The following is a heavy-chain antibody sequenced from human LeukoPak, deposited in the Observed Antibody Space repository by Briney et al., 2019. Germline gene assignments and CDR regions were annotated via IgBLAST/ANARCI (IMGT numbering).Heavy chain of an antibody. CDR1: GYSISSGYY. CDR3: AREAGGYGGNENYYYMDV. CDR2: IYHSGST. Sequence: SETLSLTCTVSGYSISSGYYWGWMWQPPGKGLEWIGSIYHSGSTHYNPSLKSRVTISVDTSKSQFPLKLSSVTAADTAVYYCAREAGGYGGNENYYYMDVWGKGTTVTVSS. J-gene: IGHJ6*03. V-gene: IGHV4-38-2*02. D-gene: IGHD5-12*01.